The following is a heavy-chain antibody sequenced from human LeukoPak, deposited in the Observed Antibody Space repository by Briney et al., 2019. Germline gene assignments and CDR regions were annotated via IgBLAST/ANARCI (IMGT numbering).Heavy chain of an antibody. Sequence: ASVKVSCKASGYTFTDYFMHWVRQAPGQGLEWMGWIYPHTGATNYAQKFGGRVALTRDTSIRTAYMELIRLRSDDTAVYYCAKMYSSYWSGFDLWGQGTMVSVSS. D-gene: IGHD3-3*01. V-gene: IGHV1-2*02. J-gene: IGHJ3*01. CDR3: AKMYSSYWSGFDL. CDR1: GYTFTDYF. CDR2: IYPHTGAT.